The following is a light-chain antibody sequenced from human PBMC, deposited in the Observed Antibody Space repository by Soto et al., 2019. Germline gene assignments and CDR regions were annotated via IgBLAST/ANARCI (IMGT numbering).Light chain of an antibody. V-gene: IGLV2-23*01. CDR1: SSDVGSYNL. CDR3: CSYAGSRTLG. Sequence: QSVLTQPASVSGSPGQSITISCTGTSSDVGSYNLVSWYQQHPGKAPKLMIYEGSKRPSGVSNRCSGSKSGNTASLTLSGLQAEDEADYYCCSYAGSRTLGFGGGTKLTVL. CDR2: EGS. J-gene: IGLJ2*01.